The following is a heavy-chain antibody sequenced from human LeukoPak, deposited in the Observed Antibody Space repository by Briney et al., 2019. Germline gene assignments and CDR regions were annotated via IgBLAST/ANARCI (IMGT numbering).Heavy chain of an antibody. J-gene: IGHJ6*02. V-gene: IGHV3-11*04. D-gene: IGHD6-13*01. CDR2: ISSSGSTI. Sequence: GGSLRLSCAASGFTFSDYYMSWIRQAPGKGLEWVSYISSSGSTIYYADSVKGRFTISRDNAKNSLYLQMNSLRAEDTAVYYCARRQQLTIYYYYGMDVWGRGTTVTVSS. CDR1: GFTFSDYY. CDR3: ARRQQLTIYYYYGMDV.